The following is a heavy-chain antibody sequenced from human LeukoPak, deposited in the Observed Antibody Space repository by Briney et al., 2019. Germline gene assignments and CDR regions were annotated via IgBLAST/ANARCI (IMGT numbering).Heavy chain of an antibody. Sequence: KVSCKASGYTFTSYGISWVRQMPGKGLEWMGIIYPGDSDTRYSPSFQGQVTISADKSISTAYLQWSSLKASDTAMYYCARQIIVGAKVYFDYWGQGTLVTVSS. D-gene: IGHD3-22*01. CDR1: GYTFTSYG. CDR2: IYPGDSDT. CDR3: ARQIIVGAKVYFDY. V-gene: IGHV5-51*01. J-gene: IGHJ4*02.